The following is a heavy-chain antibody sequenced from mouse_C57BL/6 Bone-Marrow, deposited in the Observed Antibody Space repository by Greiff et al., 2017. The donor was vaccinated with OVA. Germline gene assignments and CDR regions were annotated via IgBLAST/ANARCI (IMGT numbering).Heavy chain of an antibody. CDR1: GYAFTNYL. D-gene: IGHD1-1*01. V-gene: IGHV1-54*01. J-gene: IGHJ4*01. CDR3: AREDYYGSPYYYAMDY. CDR2: INPGSGGT. Sequence: QVQLQQSGAELVRPGTSVKVSCKASGYAFTNYLIEWVKQRPGQGLEWIGVINPGSGGTNYNEKFKGKETLTADKSSSTAYMQLSSLTSEDSAVYFCAREDYYGSPYYYAMDYWGQGTSVTVSS.